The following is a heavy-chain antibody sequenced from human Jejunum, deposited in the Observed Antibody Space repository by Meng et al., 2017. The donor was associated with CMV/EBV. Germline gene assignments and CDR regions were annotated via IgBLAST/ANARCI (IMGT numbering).Heavy chain of an antibody. V-gene: IGHV3-23*03. CDR2: MYSGGSVT. D-gene: IGHD3-10*01. J-gene: IGHJ6*01. CDR3: AKVVRFPRGGSYTYYYGMDV. Sequence: TDAMSGVRKAAGKGLEGLSGMYSGGSVTDYADSVKGRFTISRDKSKDTVYLQMNSLRAEDTAVYYCAKVVRFPRGGSYTYYYGMDVWGQGTAVTVSS. CDR1: TDA.